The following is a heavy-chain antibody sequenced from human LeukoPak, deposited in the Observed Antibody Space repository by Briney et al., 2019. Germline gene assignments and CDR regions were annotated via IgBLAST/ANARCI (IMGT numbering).Heavy chain of an antibody. CDR3: ARDGIVGPTNFDY. J-gene: IGHJ4*02. CDR2: IYHSEST. D-gene: IGHD3-22*01. CDR1: GYSIGSRYY. V-gene: IGHV4-38-2*02. Sequence: SETLSLTCAVSGYSIGSRYYWGWIRQPPGKGLEWIVSIYHSESTYYNPSLKSRVTISVDTSKNQFSLKLRSVTAADTAVYYCARDGIVGPTNFDYWGQGTLVTVSS.